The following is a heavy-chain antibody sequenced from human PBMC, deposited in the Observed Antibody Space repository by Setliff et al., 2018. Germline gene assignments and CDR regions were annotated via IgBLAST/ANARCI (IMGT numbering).Heavy chain of an antibody. V-gene: IGHV4-38-2*01. CDR3: ARTLPTYCRDGPCKVGALDI. Sequence: SETLSLTCAVSGYSISSGYNWGWIRRPPGKGLEWIASIYYRGSTSYNSSLKSRVSISVDPSKNQFSLRVTSVTAADTAVYYCARTLPTYCRDGPCKVGALDIWGQGTMVTVSS. CDR2: IYYRGST. CDR1: GYSISSGYN. D-gene: IGHD1-26*01. J-gene: IGHJ3*02.